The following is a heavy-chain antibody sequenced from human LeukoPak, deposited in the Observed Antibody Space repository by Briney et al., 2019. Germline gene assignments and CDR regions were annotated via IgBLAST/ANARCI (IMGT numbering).Heavy chain of an antibody. CDR2: ISPSNGDT. CDR3: ARDSGWELRHLFSDE. J-gene: IGHJ4*02. V-gene: IGHV1-18*04. CDR1: GYTFGSYS. Sequence: GASVKVSCKASGYTFGSYSISWVRRAPGQGLEWMGWISPSNGDTSYAQKVQDRVTMTTDTSTTTVYMELRSLASDDTATYYCARDSGWELRHLFSDEWGQGTLVTVSS. D-gene: IGHD1-26*01.